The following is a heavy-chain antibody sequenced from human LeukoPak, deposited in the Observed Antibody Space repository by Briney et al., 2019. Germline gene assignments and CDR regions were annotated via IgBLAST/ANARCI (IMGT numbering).Heavy chain of an antibody. CDR3: ARESSEAVVFDY. J-gene: IGHJ4*02. D-gene: IGHD6-19*01. V-gene: IGHV3-74*01. Sequence: PGGSLRHSCAASGFTFSSYWMHWVRQAPGKGLVWVSRINSDGSSTSYADSVKGRFTISRDNAKNTLYLQMNSLRAEDTAVYYCARESSEAVVFDYWGQGTLVTVSS. CDR2: INSDGSST. CDR1: GFTFSSYW.